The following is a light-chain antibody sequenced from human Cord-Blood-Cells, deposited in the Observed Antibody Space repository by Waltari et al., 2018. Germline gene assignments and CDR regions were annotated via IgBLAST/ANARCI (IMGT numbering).Light chain of an antibody. CDR2: EGS. CDR3: CSYAGSSTFVV. Sequence: QAALTQPAPVSGSPGPSITISCTGTSRDVVSYNLVSWYQQPPGKDPKLMIYEGSKRPSWVSNRFSGSKSGNTASLTISGLQAEDEADYYCCSYAGSSTFVVFGGGTKLTAL. V-gene: IGLV2-23*03. CDR1: SRDVVSYNL. J-gene: IGLJ2*01.